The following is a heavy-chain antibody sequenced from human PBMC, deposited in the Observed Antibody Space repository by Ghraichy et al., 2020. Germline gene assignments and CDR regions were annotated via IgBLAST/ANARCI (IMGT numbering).Heavy chain of an antibody. V-gene: IGHV3-23*01. CDR1: GFMFSGYA. CDR3: AKDAPGDGAYDS. J-gene: IGHJ4*02. Sequence: GGSLRLSCAASGFMFSGYAISWVRQAPGKGLEWVSVISGRGDATYYADSVKGRFTLSRDNSKNTLSLQMDSLRADDTGVYYCAKDAPGDGAYDSWGQGTLVTVSS. D-gene: IGHD7-27*01. CDR2: ISGRGDAT.